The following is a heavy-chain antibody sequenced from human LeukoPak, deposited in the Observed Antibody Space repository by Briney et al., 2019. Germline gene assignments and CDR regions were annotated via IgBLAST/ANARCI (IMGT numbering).Heavy chain of an antibody. CDR1: GFTFSSYS. CDR2: ISSSSSNI. V-gene: IGHV3-21*01. J-gene: IGHJ4*02. Sequence: PWGSLRLSCAASGFTFSSYSMNWVRQAPGKGLEWDSSISSSSSNIYYADSVKGRFTISRDNAKNSLYLQMNSLRAEDTAVYYCARRHNVWGSYPSHFDYWGQGTLVTVSS. D-gene: IGHD3-16*01. CDR3: ARRHNVWGSYPSHFDY.